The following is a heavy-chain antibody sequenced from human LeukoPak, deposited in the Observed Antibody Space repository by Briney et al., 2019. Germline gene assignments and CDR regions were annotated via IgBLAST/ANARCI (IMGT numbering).Heavy chain of an antibody. D-gene: IGHD3-3*01. V-gene: IGHV4-59*08. Sequence: PSETLSLTCSVSGGSINGYHWSWIRQPPGKGLEWIGYIYYSGSTNYNPSLKSRVTISVDTSKNQFSLKLSSVTAADTAVYYCARHTSGYYKYYFDYWGQGTLVTVSS. J-gene: IGHJ4*02. CDR1: GGSINGYH. CDR2: IYYSGST. CDR3: ARHTSGYYKYYFDY.